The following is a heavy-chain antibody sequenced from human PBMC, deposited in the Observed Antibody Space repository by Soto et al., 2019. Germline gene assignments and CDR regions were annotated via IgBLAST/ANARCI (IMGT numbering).Heavy chain of an antibody. Sequence: ASLKVSCKASGYTFTGYYMHWVRQAPGQGLEWMGWINPNSGGTNYAQKFQGWVTMTRDTSISTAYMELSRLRSDDTAVYYCARGDIVLVPAARTYYYYYGMDVWGQGTTVTVSS. V-gene: IGHV1-2*04. CDR1: GYTFTGYY. CDR2: INPNSGGT. CDR3: ARGDIVLVPAARTYYYYYGMDV. D-gene: IGHD2-2*01. J-gene: IGHJ6*02.